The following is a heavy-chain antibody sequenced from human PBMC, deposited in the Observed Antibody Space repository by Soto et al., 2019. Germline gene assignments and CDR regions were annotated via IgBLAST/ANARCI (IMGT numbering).Heavy chain of an antibody. CDR3: ARVGGFGATTIDY. Sequence: QVQLPESGPGLVKPSQTLSLTCTVSGCSISSGDYYWSWIRQPPGKGLEWIGYIYYSWSTYYNPSLESRVTISVDTSKNQFSLKLSSVTAADTGVYYCARVGGFGATTIDYWGQGTLVTVSS. D-gene: IGHD3-10*01. V-gene: IGHV4-30-4*01. J-gene: IGHJ4*02. CDR2: IYYSWST. CDR1: GCSISSGDYY.